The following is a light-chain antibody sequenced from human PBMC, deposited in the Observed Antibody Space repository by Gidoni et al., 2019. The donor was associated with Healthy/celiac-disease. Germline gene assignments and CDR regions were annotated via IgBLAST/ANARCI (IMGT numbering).Light chain of an antibody. CDR1: QSISSW. V-gene: IGKV1-5*03. CDR2: KAS. CDR3: QQYSGT. Sequence: DIQMTQSPSTLSASVGDIVTITCRASQSISSWLAWYQQKPGKAPKLLIYKASSLESGVPSRFSGSGSGTEFTLTISSLQPDDFATYYCQQYSGTFGQGTKVEIK. J-gene: IGKJ1*01.